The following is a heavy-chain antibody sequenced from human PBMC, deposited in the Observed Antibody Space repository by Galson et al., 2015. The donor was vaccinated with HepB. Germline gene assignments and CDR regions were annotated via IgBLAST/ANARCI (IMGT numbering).Heavy chain of an antibody. D-gene: IGHD1-1*01. V-gene: IGHV3-23*01. CDR1: GFTFSSYA. CDR3: ARRTESFDI. J-gene: IGHJ3*02. Sequence: SLRLSCAASGFTFSSYAMHWVRQAPGKGLEWVSEMSGSGGDTYYTDSVKGRFTISRDNSKNTLYLQMNSLRTEDTAAYYCARRTESFDIWGQGTIVTVSS. CDR2: MSGSGGDT.